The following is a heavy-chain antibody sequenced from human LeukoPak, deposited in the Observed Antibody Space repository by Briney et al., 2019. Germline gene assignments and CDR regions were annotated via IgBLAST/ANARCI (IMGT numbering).Heavy chain of an antibody. Sequence: PGGSLRLSCAASGFTISGNYMAWVRQAPVKGLEWVSVVSGGGTTDYADSVKGRFTISRDDSKNTLYLRMNSLRAEDTAVYYCARAPAGHVLDFWGQGSLVTVSS. CDR1: GFTISGNY. V-gene: IGHV3-53*01. CDR2: VSGGGTT. J-gene: IGHJ4*02. D-gene: IGHD6-6*01. CDR3: ARAPAGHVLDF.